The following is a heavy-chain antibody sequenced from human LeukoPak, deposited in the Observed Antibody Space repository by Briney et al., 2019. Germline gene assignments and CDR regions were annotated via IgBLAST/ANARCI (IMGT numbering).Heavy chain of an antibody. CDR2: IYHSGST. Sequence: SSETLSLTCTVSGGSISSYYWSWIRQPPGKGLEWIGEIYHSGSTNYNPSLKSRVTISLDKSKNQFTLKLSSVTAADTAVYYCARDVGARLPGYWGQGTLVTVSS. CDR1: GGSISSYY. CDR3: ARDVGARLPGY. J-gene: IGHJ4*02. V-gene: IGHV4-59*12. D-gene: IGHD6-6*01.